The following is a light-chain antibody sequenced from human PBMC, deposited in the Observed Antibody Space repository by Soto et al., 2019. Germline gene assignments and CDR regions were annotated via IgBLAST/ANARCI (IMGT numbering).Light chain of an antibody. J-gene: IGLJ1*01. CDR1: SSDIGYYDY. V-gene: IGLV2-14*01. CDR2: EVN. CDR3: SSHSSSSAYYV. Sequence: QSSLTHPASLSGSPGQSITISCTGTSSDIGYYDYVSWYQHHSGKAPKLIIYEVNNRPSGVSNRFSGSKSVNTASLTISGLQAEDEADYYCSSHSSSSAYYVFGTGTKVTVL.